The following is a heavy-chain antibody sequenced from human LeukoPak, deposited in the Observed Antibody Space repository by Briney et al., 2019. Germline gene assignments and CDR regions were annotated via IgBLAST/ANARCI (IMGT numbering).Heavy chain of an antibody. CDR3: ARAPSEIGGYYPEYFRH. D-gene: IGHD3-22*01. V-gene: IGHV3-74*01. Sequence: PGGSLRLSCAASGFTFSSYWMHWVRQAPGKGLVWVSRIKGDGNTNYADSVKGRFTISRDNAKNTVSLQMNSLRGEDTGVYYCARAPSEIGGYYPEYFRHWGQGTLVTVSS. J-gene: IGHJ1*01. CDR1: GFTFSSYW. CDR2: IKGDGNT.